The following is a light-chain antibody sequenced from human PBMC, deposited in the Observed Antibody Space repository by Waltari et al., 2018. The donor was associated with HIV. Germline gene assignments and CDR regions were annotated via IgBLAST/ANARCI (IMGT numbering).Light chain of an antibody. J-gene: IGLJ2*01. CDR1: SSNLGSNF. V-gene: IGLV1-47*01. CDR3: AVWDDSLTGHVV. Sequence: QSVLTQPPSASGTPGQRVTISCSGSSSNLGSNFVYWYQQLPGMAPKLLIYRNNQRPSGVPDRFSGSKSGTSASLAISGLRSEDGADYYCAVWDDSLTGHVVFGGGTKLTVL. CDR2: RNN.